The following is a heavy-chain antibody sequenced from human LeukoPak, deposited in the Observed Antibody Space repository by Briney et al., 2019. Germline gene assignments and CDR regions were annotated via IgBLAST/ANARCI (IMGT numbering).Heavy chain of an antibody. D-gene: IGHD5-18*01. Sequence: TSETLSLTCAVYGGSFSGYYWSWIRQPPGKGLEWIGEINHSGSTNYNPSLKSRVTISVDTSKKQFSLKLSSVTAAETAVSYCARGNSHWGQGTLVTVSS. V-gene: IGHV4-34*01. CDR3: ARGNSH. J-gene: IGHJ4*02. CDR1: GGSFSGYY. CDR2: INHSGST.